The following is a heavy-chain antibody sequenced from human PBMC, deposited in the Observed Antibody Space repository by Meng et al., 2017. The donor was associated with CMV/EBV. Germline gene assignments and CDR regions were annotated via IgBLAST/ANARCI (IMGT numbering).Heavy chain of an antibody. CDR2: INTNTGNP. D-gene: IGHD4-17*01. J-gene: IGHJ5*02. Sequence: YTFTTYAMNWVRQAPGQGLEWMGWINTNTGNPAFAQGFTGRFVFSLDTSVSTAYLQICSLKAEDAAVYYCARGPTRDDYGDYGWFDPWGQGTLVTVSS. CDR1: YTFTTYA. CDR3: ARGPTRDDYGDYGWFDP. V-gene: IGHV7-4-1*01.